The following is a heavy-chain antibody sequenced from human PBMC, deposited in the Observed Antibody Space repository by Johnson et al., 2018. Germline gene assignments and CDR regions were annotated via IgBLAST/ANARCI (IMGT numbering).Heavy chain of an antibody. CDR1: GFTFSSYA. CDR2: ILYDGSNK. V-gene: IGHV3-30*18. CDR3: AKKQDNGDFLVDS. Sequence: QVQLVESGGGVVQPGRSLRLSCAASGFTFSSYAMHWVRQAPGKGLEWVAVILYDGSNKYYADSVKGRFTISRDNSKSTLYLQMNSLRAEDTAVYYCAKKQDNGDFLVDSWGQGTVVTVSS. J-gene: IGHJ4*02. D-gene: IGHD4-17*01.